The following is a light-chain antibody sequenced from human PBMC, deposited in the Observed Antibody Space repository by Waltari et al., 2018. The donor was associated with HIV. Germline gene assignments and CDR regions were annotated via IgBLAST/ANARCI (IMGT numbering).Light chain of an antibody. CDR1: KLGDKY. CDR2: QDS. CDR3: QAWDSGTWV. J-gene: IGLJ3*02. V-gene: IGLV3-1*01. Sequence: SYELTQPPSVSVSPGQTASITCAGDKLGDKYACWYQQKPGQSPVLVIYQDSKRPSGIPERFSGSNSGNTATLTIRGTQAMDEADYYCQAWDSGTWVFGGGTKLTVL.